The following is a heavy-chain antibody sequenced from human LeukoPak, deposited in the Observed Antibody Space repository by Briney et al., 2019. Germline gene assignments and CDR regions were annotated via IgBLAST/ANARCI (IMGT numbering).Heavy chain of an antibody. V-gene: IGHV3-20*04. D-gene: IGHD3-9*01. CDR2: ISWIGSST. Sequence: GGSLRLSCAASGFTFDDYAMSWVRQGPGKGLERVSGISWIGSSTGHADSVKGRFTISRDNARNSLYLQMNSLRAEDTAFYYCARVLRHFDWSPSDYWGQGILVTVSS. CDR3: ARVLRHFDWSPSDY. J-gene: IGHJ4*02. CDR1: GFTFDDYA.